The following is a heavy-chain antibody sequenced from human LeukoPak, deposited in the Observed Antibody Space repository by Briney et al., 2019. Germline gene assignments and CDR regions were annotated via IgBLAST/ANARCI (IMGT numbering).Heavy chain of an antibody. D-gene: IGHD1-1*01. CDR3: VTDGDKWNDFEY. J-gene: IGHJ4*02. CDR2: IDKDGNEI. Sequence: GGSLRLSCAASGLSIRNFWMHWVRQAPGKGLEWVAIIDKDGNEIKYVDSVKGRFTLSRDHARNSVYLQMNSLTTEDTALYYCVTDGDKWNDFEYWGQGTLVTVSS. V-gene: IGHV3-7*01. CDR1: GLSIRNFW.